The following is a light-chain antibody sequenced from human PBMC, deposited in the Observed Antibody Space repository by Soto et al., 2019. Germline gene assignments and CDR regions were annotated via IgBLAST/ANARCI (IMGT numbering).Light chain of an antibody. V-gene: IGKV3-15*01. Sequence: EIVMTQSPATLSVSPGERGTLSCRASQNIRSNVAWYQQRPGQAPRLLIFGASVRATGVPDRFSGSGSGTDFTLTINSLQSDDFAVYYCHQYNDWPPSFGQGTKLEIK. CDR2: GAS. CDR3: HQYNDWPPS. CDR1: QNIRSN. J-gene: IGKJ2*01.